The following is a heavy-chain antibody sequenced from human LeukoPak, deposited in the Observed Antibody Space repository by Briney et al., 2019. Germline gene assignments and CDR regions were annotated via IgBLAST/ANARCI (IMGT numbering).Heavy chain of an antibody. Sequence: PSETLSLTCTVSGGSISSSSYYWGWIRQPPGKGLEWIGSIYYSGSTYYNPSLKSRVTISVDTSKNQFSLKLSSVTAADTAVYYCARTSKQTYWFDPWGQGTLVTVSS. D-gene: IGHD6-13*01. J-gene: IGHJ5*02. CDR1: GGSISSSSYY. V-gene: IGHV4-39*07. CDR2: IYYSGST. CDR3: ARTSKQTYWFDP.